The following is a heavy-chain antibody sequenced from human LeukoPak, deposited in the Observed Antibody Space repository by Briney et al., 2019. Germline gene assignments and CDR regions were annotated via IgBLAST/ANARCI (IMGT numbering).Heavy chain of an antibody. J-gene: IGHJ4*02. V-gene: IGHV4-59*01. Sequence: GSLRLSCAASGFTFSSYAMTWVRQAPGKGLEWIGYIYYSGSTNYNPSLKSRVTISVDTSKNQFSLKLSSVTAADTAVYYCARDPAARGFDYWGQGTLVTVSS. CDR2: IYYSGST. CDR1: GFTFSSYA. D-gene: IGHD6-6*01. CDR3: ARDPAARGFDY.